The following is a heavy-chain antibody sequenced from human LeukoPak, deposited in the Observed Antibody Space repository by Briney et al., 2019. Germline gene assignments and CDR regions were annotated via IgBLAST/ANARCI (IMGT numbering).Heavy chain of an antibody. V-gene: IGHV4-34*01. CDR3: AREGSPPYGSGSSHFDY. CDR1: GGSFSGYY. D-gene: IGHD3-10*01. CDR2: INHSGST. Sequence: SETLSLTCAVYGGSFSGYYWSWIRQPPGKGLEWIGEINHSGSTNYNPSLKSRVTISVDTSKNQFSLKLSSVTAADTAVYYCAREGSPPYGSGSSHFDYWGQGTLVTVSS. J-gene: IGHJ4*02.